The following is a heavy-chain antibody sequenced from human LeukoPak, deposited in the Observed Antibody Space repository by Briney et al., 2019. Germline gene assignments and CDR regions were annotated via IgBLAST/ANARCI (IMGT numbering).Heavy chain of an antibody. J-gene: IGHJ4*02. V-gene: IGHV3-7*03. D-gene: IGHD1-26*01. CDR3: ARGVGSGSRLRAGDY. CDR2: IKQDGSEK. CDR1: GFTFSSYW. Sequence: GGSLRLSCAASGFTFSSYWMSWVRQAPGKGLEWVANIKQDGSEKYYVDSVKGRFTISRDNAKNSLYLQMNSLRAEDTAVYYCARGVGSGSRLRAGDYWGQGTLVTVSS.